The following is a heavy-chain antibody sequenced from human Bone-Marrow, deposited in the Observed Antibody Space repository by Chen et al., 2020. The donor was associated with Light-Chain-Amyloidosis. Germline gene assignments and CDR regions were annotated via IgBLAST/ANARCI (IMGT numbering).Heavy chain of an antibody. CDR1: GGSISGTSYD. J-gene: IGHJ6*03. V-gene: IGHV4-39*07. Sequence: QLQLQESGPRAVKPSETLSLTCAVSGGSISGTSYDWVWIRQPPGKGLEWIGTFYYTGITYYNPSLKSRVTISVDMSKNQFSLILSSVTAADTAVYHCARGRGYSYGHVRAYNYMDVWGKGTTVTVSS. CDR3: ARGRGYSYGHVRAYNYMDV. CDR2: FYYTGIT. D-gene: IGHD5-18*01.